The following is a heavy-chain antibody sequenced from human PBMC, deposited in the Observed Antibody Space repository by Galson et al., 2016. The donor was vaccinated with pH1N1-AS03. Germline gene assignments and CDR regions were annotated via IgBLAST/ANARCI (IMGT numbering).Heavy chain of an antibody. CDR3: ARFRSSWTFYYGLDV. CDR1: GGSISSYY. V-gene: IGHV4-59*01. Sequence: ETLSLTCTVSGGSISSYYWTWIRQPPGKGLEWIGHTYYSGGTNYNPSLKSRVTISVDTSKNQFSLKLSSVTAADTAVYYCARFRSSWTFYYGLDVWGQGTTVTVSS. D-gene: IGHD6-13*01. J-gene: IGHJ6*02. CDR2: TYYSGGT.